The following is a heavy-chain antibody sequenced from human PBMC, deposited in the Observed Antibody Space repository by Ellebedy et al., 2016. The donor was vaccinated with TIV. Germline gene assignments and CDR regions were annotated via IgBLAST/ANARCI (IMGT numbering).Heavy chain of an antibody. CDR3: VKDRLQWPIDD. CDR1: GFTFSSYS. V-gene: IGHV3-23*01. Sequence: GGSLRLXXTASGFTFSSYSMSWVRQAPGEGLEWVSSIGSSGSNTYYADSVKGRFTISRDNSRNTVFLRMDSLRADDTAVYYCVKDRLQWPIDDWGQGTLVTVSS. J-gene: IGHJ4*02. CDR2: IGSSGSNT. D-gene: IGHD2-8*01.